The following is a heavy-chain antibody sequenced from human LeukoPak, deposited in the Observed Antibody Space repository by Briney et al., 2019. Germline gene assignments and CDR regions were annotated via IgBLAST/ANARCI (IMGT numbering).Heavy chain of an antibody. J-gene: IGHJ3*02. CDR2: IRFDGSSK. D-gene: IGHD5-18*01. V-gene: IGHV3-30*02. CDR1: GLRFSNYG. CDR3: AKVRVDTAMVDAFDI. Sequence: PRGSLRLSCAASGLRFSNYGMHWVRQAPGKGLEWVAFIRFDGSSKYFADSVKGRFIISRDNFQNTLILQMNNLKVEDTAVYYCAKVRVDTAMVDAFDIWGQGTRVVVSS.